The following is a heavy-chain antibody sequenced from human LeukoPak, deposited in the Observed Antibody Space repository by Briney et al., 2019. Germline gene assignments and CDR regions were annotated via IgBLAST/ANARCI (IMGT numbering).Heavy chain of an antibody. CDR2: ISGSGGST. J-gene: IGHJ4*02. CDR3: AKDLLGATPLLEGEY. Sequence: GGSLRLSCAASGFILSSYAMSWVRQAPGKGLEWVSAISGSGGSTYYADSVKGRFTISRDNSKNTLYLQMNSLRAEDTAVYYCAKDLLGATPLLEGEYWGQGTLVTVSS. V-gene: IGHV3-23*01. D-gene: IGHD1-26*01. CDR1: GFILSSYA.